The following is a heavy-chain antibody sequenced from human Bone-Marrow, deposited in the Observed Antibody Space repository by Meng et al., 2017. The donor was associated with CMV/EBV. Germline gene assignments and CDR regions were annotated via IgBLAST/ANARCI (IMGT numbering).Heavy chain of an antibody. V-gene: IGHV1-46*01. J-gene: IGHJ4*02. D-gene: IGHD4-11*01. CDR1: GYTLTSYY. CDR3: ARENVDSNYDLRSGTDY. Sequence: ASVKVSCKASGYTLTSYYMHWVRQAPGQGLEWMGIINPSGGSTSYAQKFQGRVTMTRDTSTSTVYMELGSLRSEDTAVYYCARENVDSNYDLRSGTDYWGQGTLVTVSS. CDR2: INPSGGST.